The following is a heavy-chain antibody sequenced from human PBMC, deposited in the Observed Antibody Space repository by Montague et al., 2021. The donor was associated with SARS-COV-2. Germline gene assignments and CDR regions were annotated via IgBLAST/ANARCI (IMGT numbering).Heavy chain of an antibody. D-gene: IGHD4/OR15-4a*01. CDR2: SDHSGIT. V-gene: IGHV4-38-2*02. CDR3: ARVISAVAGANFYFDY. J-gene: IGHJ4*02. Sequence: SETLSLTCTVSGGSISSGSYWGWIRQPPGRDLEWIGTSDHSGITYYSPSLESRVTISLDTSKNQFSLNLDSVTASDTAIYYCARVISAVAGANFYFDYWGQGTLVTVSS. CDR1: GGSISSGSY.